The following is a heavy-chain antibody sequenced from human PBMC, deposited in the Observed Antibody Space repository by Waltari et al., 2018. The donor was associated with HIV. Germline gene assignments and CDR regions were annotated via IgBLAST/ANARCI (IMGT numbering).Heavy chain of an antibody. D-gene: IGHD6-13*01. CDR1: GFTFSSYS. Sequence: EVQLVESGGGLVQPGGSLRLSCAVSGFTFSSYSMNWVRQAPGKGLEWVSYIGRCISTIYYADSVKGRFTISRDNAKNSLYLQMNSLRAEDTAVYYCARDRGYSSTHYGMDVWGQGTTVTVSS. V-gene: IGHV3-48*01. CDR3: ARDRGYSSTHYGMDV. J-gene: IGHJ6*02. CDR2: IGRCISTI.